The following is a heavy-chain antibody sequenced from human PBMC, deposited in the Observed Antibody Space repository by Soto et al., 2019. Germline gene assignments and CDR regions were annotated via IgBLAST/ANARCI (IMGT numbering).Heavy chain of an antibody. D-gene: IGHD3-22*01. CDR1: GFSLTDTRMG. Sequence: VSGPTLVNPTETLTLTCSVSGFSLTDTRMGVSWIRQAPGKALEWLAHIISNDDKSYSTSLKGRLTISKDTSKSQVVLRMTNMDPVDTGRYYCARALFYSDSDGYYFEFDYWGPGTLVTVSS. V-gene: IGHV2-26*01. J-gene: IGHJ4*02. CDR2: IISNDDK. CDR3: ARALFYSDSDGYYFEFDY.